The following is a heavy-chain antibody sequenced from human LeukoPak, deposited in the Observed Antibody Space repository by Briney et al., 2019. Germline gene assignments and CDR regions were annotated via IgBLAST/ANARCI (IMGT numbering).Heavy chain of an antibody. D-gene: IGHD1-7*01. J-gene: IGHJ6*02. CDR1: GFTVSSNY. V-gene: IGHV3-53*01. Sequence: GGSLRLSCAASGFTVSSNYMSWVRQAPGKGLEWVSVIYSGGSTYYADSVKGRFTISRDNSKNTLYLQMNSLRAEDTAVYYCAKARLELPYFGMDVWGQGTTVTVSS. CDR3: AKARLELPYFGMDV. CDR2: IYSGGST.